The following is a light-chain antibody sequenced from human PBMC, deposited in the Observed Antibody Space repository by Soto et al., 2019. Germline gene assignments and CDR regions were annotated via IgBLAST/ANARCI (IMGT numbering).Light chain of an antibody. Sequence: IVLTQSPGTLSLSPGERATLSCRASQSVSGSYLAWHQQKPGQAPRLLIYGASSRATGIPDRFTGSGSGTDFTLTISSLQSEDCAIYYCQQYHTWPITFGGGTKVDIK. V-gene: IGKV3-20*01. J-gene: IGKJ4*01. CDR3: QQYHTWPIT. CDR2: GAS. CDR1: QSVSGSY.